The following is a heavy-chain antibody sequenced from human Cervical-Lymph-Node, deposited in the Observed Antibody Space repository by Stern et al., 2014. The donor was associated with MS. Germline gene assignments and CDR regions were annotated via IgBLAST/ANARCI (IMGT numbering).Heavy chain of an antibody. J-gene: IGHJ5*02. Sequence: VQLVQSGPGLVKPSQTLSLTCTVSGGSISSSGYYWSWIRQPAGKGLEWIGRIHDSGSTYYNPSLKSRVTTLMATAKNQFPLYMPSVTAADTAVYYCATTRWDLFTWNWFDPWGQGTLVTVSS. V-gene: IGHV4-61*02. D-gene: IGHD1-26*01. CDR2: IHDSGST. CDR1: GGSISSSGYY. CDR3: ATTRWDLFTWNWFDP.